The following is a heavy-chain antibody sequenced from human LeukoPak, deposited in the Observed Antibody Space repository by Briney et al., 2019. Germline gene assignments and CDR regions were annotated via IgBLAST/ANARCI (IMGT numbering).Heavy chain of an antibody. J-gene: IGHJ4*02. Sequence: GGSLRLSCAASGFTFTTSWMSWVRQAPGKGLEWVANIKGDGSEKYYVDSVKGRLTISRDNAKNSLYLQMNSLRAEDTAVYYCARAPMITFGGVSDYWGQGTLVTVSS. CDR3: ARAPMITFGGVSDY. V-gene: IGHV3-7*01. CDR2: IKGDGSEK. CDR1: GFTFTTSW. D-gene: IGHD3-16*01.